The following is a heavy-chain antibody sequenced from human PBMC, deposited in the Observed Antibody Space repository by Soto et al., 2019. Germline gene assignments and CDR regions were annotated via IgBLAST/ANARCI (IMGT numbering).Heavy chain of an antibody. V-gene: IGHV3-33*01. J-gene: IGHJ3*02. Sequence: GGSLRLSCAASGFTFSSYGMHWVRQAPGKGLEWVAVIWYDGSNKYYADSVKGRFTISRDNSKNTLYLQMNSLRAEDTAVYYCARDPGSYLGAFDIWGQGTMVTVSS. CDR2: IWYDGSNK. CDR3: ARDPGSYLGAFDI. D-gene: IGHD3-10*01. CDR1: GFTFSSYG.